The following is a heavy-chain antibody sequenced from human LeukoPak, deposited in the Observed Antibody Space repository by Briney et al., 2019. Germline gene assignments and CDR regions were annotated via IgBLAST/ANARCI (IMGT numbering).Heavy chain of an antibody. Sequence: GGSLRLSCAASGFTFSSYAMHWVRQAPGKGLEWVAVISYDGGNKYYADSVKGRFIISRDKSKNTLYLQMNSLRAEDTAVYYCARETEAFDYWGQGTLVTVSS. J-gene: IGHJ4*02. CDR1: GFTFSSYA. CDR3: ARETEAFDY. V-gene: IGHV3-30-3*01. CDR2: ISYDGGNK.